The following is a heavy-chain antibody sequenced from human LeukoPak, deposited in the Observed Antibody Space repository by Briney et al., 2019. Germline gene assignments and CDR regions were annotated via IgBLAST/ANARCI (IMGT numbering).Heavy chain of an antibody. V-gene: IGHV4-34*01. Sequence: SETLSLTCAVYGGSFSGYYWSWIRQPPGKGLEGIGEINHSGSTNYNPSLKSRVTISVDTSKNQFSLKLSSVTAADTAVYYCARGRNSYGYHRWFDPWGQGTLVTVSS. CDR1: GGSFSGYY. CDR2: INHSGST. J-gene: IGHJ5*02. CDR3: ARGRNSYGYHRWFDP. D-gene: IGHD5-18*01.